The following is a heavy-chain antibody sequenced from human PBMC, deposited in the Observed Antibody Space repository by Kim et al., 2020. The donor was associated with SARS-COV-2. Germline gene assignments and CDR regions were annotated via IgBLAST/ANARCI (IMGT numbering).Heavy chain of an antibody. V-gene: IGHV3-23*01. CDR2: ISGSGGTT. D-gene: IGHD5-18*01. Sequence: GGSLRLSCAASGFTFSTYAMSWVRQAPGKGLDWVSAISGSGGTTYYADSVRGRFTISRDNSKNTLYLQMNSLRAEDTAVYYCAKHFQGYTYDYRGNWFDPWGQGTLVTVSS. CDR1: GFTFSTYA. J-gene: IGHJ5*02. CDR3: AKHFQGYTYDYRGNWFDP.